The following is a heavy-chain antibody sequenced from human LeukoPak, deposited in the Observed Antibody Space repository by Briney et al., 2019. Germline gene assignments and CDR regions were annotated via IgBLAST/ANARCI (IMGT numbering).Heavy chain of an antibody. V-gene: IGHV4-59*01. D-gene: IGHD3-22*01. Sequence: PSETLSLTCTVSGGSISSYYWSWIRQPPGKGLEWIGYIYYSGSTNYNPSLKSRVTISVDTSKNQFSLKLSSVTAADTAVYYCARGGQYYYDTLVSMDVWGKGTTVTLFS. CDR1: GGSISSYY. J-gene: IGHJ6*03. CDR2: IYYSGST. CDR3: ARGGQYYYDTLVSMDV.